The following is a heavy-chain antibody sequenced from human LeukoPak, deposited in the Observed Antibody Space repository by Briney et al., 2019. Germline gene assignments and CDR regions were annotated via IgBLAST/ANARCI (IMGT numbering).Heavy chain of an antibody. CDR2: INEDGSTT. J-gene: IGHJ4*02. CDR3: AKDLGYCSSSSCYYDY. V-gene: IGHV3-74*01. Sequence: GGSLRLSCAASGFTFSSNWMHWVRQAPGKGLVWVSRINEDGSTTNYADSVKGRSTIFRDNAKNTLYLQTNSLRAEDTAVYYCAKDLGYCSSSSCYYDYWGQGTLVTVSS. D-gene: IGHD2-2*01. CDR1: GFTFSSNW.